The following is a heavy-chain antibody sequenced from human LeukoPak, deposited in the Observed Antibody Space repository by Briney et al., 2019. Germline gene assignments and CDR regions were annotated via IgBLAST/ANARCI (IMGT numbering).Heavy chain of an antibody. CDR2: IIPIFGTA. D-gene: IGHD6-13*01. Sequence: GSSVTVSCKASGGTFSSYAISWVRQAPGQGLEWMGGIIPIFGTANYAQKFQGRVTITPDESTSTAYMELSSLRSEDTAVYYCARGLLGEAAAPSFDYWGQGTLVTVSS. CDR3: ARGLLGEAAAPSFDY. J-gene: IGHJ4*02. CDR1: GGTFSSYA. V-gene: IGHV1-69*01.